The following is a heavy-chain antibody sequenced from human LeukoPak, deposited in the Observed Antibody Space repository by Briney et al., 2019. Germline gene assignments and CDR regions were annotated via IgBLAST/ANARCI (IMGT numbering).Heavy chain of an antibody. CDR3: AQRGYSYGYFDY. D-gene: IGHD5-18*01. V-gene: IGHV3-23*01. CDR1: GFTFSSYA. CDR2: ISGSGGST. J-gene: IGHJ4*02. Sequence: GGSLRLSCAASGFTFSSYAMSWVRQAPGKGLEWVSAISGSGGSTYYADSVKGRFTISRDNSKNTPYLQMNSLRAEDTAVYYCAQRGYSYGYFDYWGQGTLVTVSS.